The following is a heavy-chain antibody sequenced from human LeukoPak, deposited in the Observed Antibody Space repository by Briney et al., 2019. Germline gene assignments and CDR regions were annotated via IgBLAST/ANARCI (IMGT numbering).Heavy chain of an antibody. D-gene: IGHD3-10*01. V-gene: IGHV5-51*01. CDR2: IYPGDSDT. Sequence: RGESLKISCKGSGYSFNSHWIAWVRQMPGKGLEWMGIIYPGDSDTRYSPSFQGQVTISADKSISTAYLQWSSLKASDTAMYYCARYLPSITMIRGINWFDPWGQGTLVTVSS. J-gene: IGHJ5*02. CDR1: GYSFNSHW. CDR3: ARYLPSITMIRGINWFDP.